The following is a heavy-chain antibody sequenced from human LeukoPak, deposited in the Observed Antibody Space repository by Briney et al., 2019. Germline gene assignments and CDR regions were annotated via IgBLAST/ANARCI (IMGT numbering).Heavy chain of an antibody. CDR1: GFTFRSYW. J-gene: IGHJ4*02. CDR3: ANEEWYRFDY. CDR2: MDGGGSAT. V-gene: IGHV3-7*03. D-gene: IGHD2-8*01. Sequence: GGSLRLSCAASGFTFRSYWMSWVRQTPGKGLEWVATMDGGGSATYYVDSVKGRFTITRDNAKNSLFLQMNSLRAEDTALYYCANEEWYRFDYWGQGTLVTVPS.